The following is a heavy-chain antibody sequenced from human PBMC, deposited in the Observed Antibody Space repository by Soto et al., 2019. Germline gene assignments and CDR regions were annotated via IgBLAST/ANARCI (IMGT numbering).Heavy chain of an antibody. Sequence: QITLKESGPTLVKPTQTLTLTCTFSGFSLSTSGVGVGWIRQPPGKALEWLALIYWDDDKRYSPSLKSRLTITKDTSKNQVVLTMTNMDPVDTATYYCAHRRDAAAGIMGDFDYWGQGTLVTVSS. D-gene: IGHD6-13*01. CDR1: GFSLSTSGVG. J-gene: IGHJ4*02. V-gene: IGHV2-5*02. CDR3: AHRRDAAAGIMGDFDY. CDR2: IYWDDDK.